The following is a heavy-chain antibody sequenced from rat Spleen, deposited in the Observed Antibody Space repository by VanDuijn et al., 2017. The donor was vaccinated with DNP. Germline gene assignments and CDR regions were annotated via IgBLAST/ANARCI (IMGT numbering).Heavy chain of an antibody. Sequence: EVQLQESGPGLVKPSQSLSLTCSVTAYSITTNYWGWIRKFPGNKMEWVGHISYSGSTSHNPSLKSRISITRDTSKNQFFLQLNSVTSGDTATYYCARWNIGTTTLDYWGQGVMVTVSS. CDR1: AYSITTNY. J-gene: IGHJ2*01. CDR3: ARWNIGTTTLDY. D-gene: IGHD1-5*01. V-gene: IGHV3-1*01. CDR2: ISYSGST.